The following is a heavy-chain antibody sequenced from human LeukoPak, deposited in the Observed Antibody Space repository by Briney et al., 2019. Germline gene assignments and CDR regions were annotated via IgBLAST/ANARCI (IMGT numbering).Heavy chain of an antibody. CDR2: ISSNGGST. D-gene: IGHD3-10*01. CDR3: AKDPSYYGSTSNNDY. V-gene: IGHV3-64*01. CDR1: GFTLSSYA. Sequence: GGSLRLSCAAPGFTLSSYAMHWVRQAPGKGVECVSAISSNGGSTYYANSVKGRFTISRDNSKNTLYLQMNSLRAEDTAVYYCAKDPSYYGSTSNNDYWGQGTLVTVSS. J-gene: IGHJ4*02.